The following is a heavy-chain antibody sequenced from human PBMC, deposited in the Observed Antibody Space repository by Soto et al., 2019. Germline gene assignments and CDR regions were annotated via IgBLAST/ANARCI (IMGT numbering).Heavy chain of an antibody. CDR3: ARRGGVATNAFDI. D-gene: IGHD5-12*01. CDR2: IYYSGST. V-gene: IGHV4-39*01. Sequence: PSETLSLTCTVSGGSISSSSYYWGWIRQPPGKGMEWIGIIYYSGSTYYKQSLKSKVTISIDTSKNQFYMKMSSVTAADTAVYYCARRGGVATNAFDIWGQGTMVT. J-gene: IGHJ3*02. CDR1: GGSISSSSYY.